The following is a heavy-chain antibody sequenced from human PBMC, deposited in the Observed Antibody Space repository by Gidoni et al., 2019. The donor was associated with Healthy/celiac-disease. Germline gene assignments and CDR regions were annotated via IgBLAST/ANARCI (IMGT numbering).Heavy chain of an antibody. J-gene: IGHJ4*02. Sequence: EVQLVESGGGLVKPGGSLRLSCAASGFTFSSYSMNWVRQAPGKGLEWVSSISSSSSYIYYADSVKGRFTISRDNAKNSLYLQMNSLRAEDTAVYYCARDYGLDWGLFDYWGQGTLVTVSS. CDR3: ARDYGLDWGLFDY. CDR1: GFTFSSYS. D-gene: IGHD7-27*01. CDR2: ISSSSSYI. V-gene: IGHV3-21*01.